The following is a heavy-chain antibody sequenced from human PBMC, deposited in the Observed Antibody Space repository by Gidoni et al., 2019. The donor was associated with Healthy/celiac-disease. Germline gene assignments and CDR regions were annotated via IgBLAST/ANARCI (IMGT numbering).Heavy chain of an antibody. J-gene: IGHJ6*02. Sequence: QVQLQQWGAGLLKPSETLSLTCAVYGGSFSGYYWRWIRQPPGKGLEWIGEINHSGSTNYNPSLKSRVTISVDTSKNQFSLKLSSVTAADTAVYYCARGCYSRRYYYDSSGYPFGYYGMDVWGQGTTVTVSS. CDR3: ARGCYSRRYYYDSSGYPFGYYGMDV. CDR1: GGSFSGYY. V-gene: IGHV4-34*01. CDR2: INHSGST. D-gene: IGHD3-22*01.